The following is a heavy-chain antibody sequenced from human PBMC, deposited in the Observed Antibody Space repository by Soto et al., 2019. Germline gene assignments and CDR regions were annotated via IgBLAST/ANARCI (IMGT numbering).Heavy chain of an antibody. CDR1: GYTFTSYA. V-gene: IGHV1-3*01. D-gene: IGHD3-16*01. J-gene: IGHJ4*02. Sequence: ASVKVSCKASGYTFTSYAIHWVRQAPGQRLERMGWINAGNGNTKYSQKFQGRVTITRDTSKNQFSLQLTSVTAADTVVYYCARHRPQGDGIKKGFDYWGQGTLVTVSS. CDR2: INAGNGNT. CDR3: ARHRPQGDGIKKGFDY.